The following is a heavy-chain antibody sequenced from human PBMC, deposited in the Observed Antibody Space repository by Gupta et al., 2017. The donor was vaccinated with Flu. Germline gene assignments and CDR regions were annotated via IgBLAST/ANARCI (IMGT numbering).Heavy chain of an antibody. Sequence: EVQLLVSGQGVVQRGESLRLSCVVSGLTFSVYAMNWVREAPGKGLEWRSTVGAGVDRTYYADSVMGRFTISRENSKNTIYLQRNSLTXDXTAVDYXAKDRSGNPAIDYWGQGARVTVSA. CDR3: AKDRSGNPAIDY. CDR2: VGAGVDRT. CDR1: GLTFSVYA. J-gene: IGHJ4*02. D-gene: IGHD6-13*01. V-gene: IGHV3-23*01.